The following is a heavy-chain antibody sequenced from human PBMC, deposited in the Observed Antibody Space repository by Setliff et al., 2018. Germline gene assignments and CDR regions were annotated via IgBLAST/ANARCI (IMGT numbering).Heavy chain of an antibody. V-gene: IGHV3-9*01. CDR1: GFTFHDYA. CDR2: INSDGSST. CDR3: AKDKSHRGYSYYGMDV. Sequence: GGSLRLSCAASGFTFHDYAMHWVRQAPGKGLEWVSRINSDGSSTSYADSVKGRFTISRDNAKNSLYLQMNSLRAEDTALYYCAKDKSHRGYSYYGMDVWGQGTTVTVSS. J-gene: IGHJ6*02. D-gene: IGHD5-18*01.